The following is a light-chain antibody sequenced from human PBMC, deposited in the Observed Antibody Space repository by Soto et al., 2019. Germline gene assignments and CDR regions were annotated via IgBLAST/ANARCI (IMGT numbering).Light chain of an antibody. CDR1: QRISNF. Sequence: DIQITQSPSSLSASVGDRGTITCRASQRISNFLNWYQQKPGKAPKLLIYGASNLQSGVPSRFSGSGSGTHFTLTISGLQPDDFATYYCQQSYNTPALTFGGGTKVDIK. V-gene: IGKV1-39*01. CDR2: GAS. J-gene: IGKJ4*01. CDR3: QQSYNTPALT.